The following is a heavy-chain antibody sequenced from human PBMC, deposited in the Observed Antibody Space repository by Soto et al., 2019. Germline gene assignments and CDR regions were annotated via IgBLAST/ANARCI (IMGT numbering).Heavy chain of an antibody. CDR1: GDSVSSNSAA. CDR2: TYYRSKWYN. Sequence: PSQTLSLTCAISGDSVSSNSAAWNWIRQSPSRGLEWLGRTYYRSKWYNDYAVSVKSRITINPDTSKNQFSLQLNSVTPEDTAVYYYARGKEEGSGWHRWSYWFDPWGQGTLVTVSA. J-gene: IGHJ5*02. D-gene: IGHD6-19*01. V-gene: IGHV6-1*01. CDR3: ARGKEEGSGWHRWSYWFDP.